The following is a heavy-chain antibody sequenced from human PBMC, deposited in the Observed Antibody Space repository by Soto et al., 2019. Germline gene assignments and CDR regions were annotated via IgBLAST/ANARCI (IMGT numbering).Heavy chain of an antibody. D-gene: IGHD3-10*02. CDR3: VRDRPHNWLDS. Sequence: EVHVVESGGGSVQPGGSLRLSCAASGFTFTSHWMHWVRQAPGKGPVWVSRINDDGSSTTYADSVKGRFTXXXDXAKXXXXXXXXXXXXXDTAVYYXVRDRPHNWLDSWGQGTLVTVSS. V-gene: IGHV3-74*03. CDR1: GFTFTSHW. CDR2: INDDGSST. J-gene: IGHJ5*01.